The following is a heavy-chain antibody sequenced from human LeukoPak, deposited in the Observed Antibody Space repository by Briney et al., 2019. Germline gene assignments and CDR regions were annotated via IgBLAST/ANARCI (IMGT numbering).Heavy chain of an antibody. Sequence: PGGSLRLSCAASGFTFSSYGMHWVRQAPGKGLEWVAFIRYDGSNKYYAGSVKGRFTISRDNSKNSLYLQMNSLRAEDTAVYYCARDYSGYDSSGLPPYWGQGTLVTVSS. CDR2: IRYDGSNK. D-gene: IGHD3-22*01. CDR1: GFTFSSYG. CDR3: ARDYSGYDSSGLPPY. J-gene: IGHJ4*02. V-gene: IGHV3-30*02.